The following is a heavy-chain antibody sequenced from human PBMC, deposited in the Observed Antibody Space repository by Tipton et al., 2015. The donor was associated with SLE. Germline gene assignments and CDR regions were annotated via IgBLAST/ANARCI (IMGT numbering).Heavy chain of an antibody. J-gene: IGHJ4*02. CDR1: GFTFSSYA. D-gene: IGHD5-18*01. CDR3: AREVDTAKVGGTDTYY. V-gene: IGHV3-23*01. CDR2: ISGSGGST. Sequence: SLRLSCAASGFTFSSYAMSWVRQAPGKGLEWVSVISGSGGSTYYADSVKGRFTISRDNAKNSLYLQMNSLRAEDTAVYYCAREVDTAKVGGTDTYYGGQRTLVTVST.